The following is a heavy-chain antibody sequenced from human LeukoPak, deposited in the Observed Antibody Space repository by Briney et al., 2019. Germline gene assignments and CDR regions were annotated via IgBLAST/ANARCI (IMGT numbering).Heavy chain of an antibody. CDR1: GFTFSSYA. Sequence: GGSLRLSCAASGFTFSSYAMSWVHQAPGKGLEWVSGISGSGSITYYADSVKGRFTISRDNSKNTLYLQMNSLRAEDTAVYYCAKDLYGDYDNDYWGQGTLVTVSS. J-gene: IGHJ4*02. V-gene: IGHV3-23*01. CDR3: AKDLYGDYDNDY. CDR2: ISGSGSIT. D-gene: IGHD4-17*01.